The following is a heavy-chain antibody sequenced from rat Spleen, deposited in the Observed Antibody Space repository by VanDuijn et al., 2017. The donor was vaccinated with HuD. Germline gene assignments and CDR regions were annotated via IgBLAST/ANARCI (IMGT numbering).Heavy chain of an antibody. CDR2: MKYDGDT. CDR3: TRDEDYGGYSEGVTLDY. V-gene: IGHV2S30*01. D-gene: IGHD1-11*01. J-gene: IGHJ2*01. Sequence: QVQLKESGPGLVQPSQTLSLTCTVSGFSLMDYSVHWVRQPPGKGLEWMGRMKYDGDTYYNSALKSRLSIRRDTSKSQVFLKMNSLQTEDTAIYYCTRDEDYGGYSEGVTLDYWGQGVMVTVSS. CDR1: GFSLMDYS.